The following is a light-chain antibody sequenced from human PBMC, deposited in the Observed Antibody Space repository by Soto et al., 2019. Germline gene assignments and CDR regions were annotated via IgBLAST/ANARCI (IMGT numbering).Light chain of an antibody. Sequence: EIVLTQSPASLSVSPGESATLSCRASENIRNNLAWSRQKPGQAPRLLIYAASTRAAGIPARFSGSGSETEFTLTISSLQSEDFAVYYCQQYQNWPPITFGQGTRLEIK. V-gene: IGKV3-15*01. CDR2: AAS. J-gene: IGKJ5*01. CDR3: QQYQNWPPIT. CDR1: ENIRNN.